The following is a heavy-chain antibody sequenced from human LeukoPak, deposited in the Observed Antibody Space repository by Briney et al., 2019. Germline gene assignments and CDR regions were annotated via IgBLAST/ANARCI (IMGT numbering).Heavy chain of an antibody. Sequence: GGSLRLSCAASGFTFSSYEMNWVRQAPGKGLEWVSYISSSGSTIYYADSVKGRFTISRDNTKNSLYLQMNSLRAEDTAVYYCARGPVAYFDYWGQGTLVTVSS. V-gene: IGHV3-48*03. CDR3: ARGPVAYFDY. D-gene: IGHD4-23*01. J-gene: IGHJ4*02. CDR1: GFTFSSYE. CDR2: ISSSGSTI.